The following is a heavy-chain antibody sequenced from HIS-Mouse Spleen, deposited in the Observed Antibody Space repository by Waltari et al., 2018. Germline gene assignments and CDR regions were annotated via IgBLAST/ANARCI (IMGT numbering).Heavy chain of an antibody. J-gene: IGHJ5*02. D-gene: IGHD5-12*01. CDR3: ARERRGPGWFDP. CDR1: GFTFSSYW. Sequence: EVQLVESGGGLVQPGGSLRLSCAASGFTFSSYWISWVRQAPGKGREWVANIKQDGSEKYYVDSVKGRFTISRDNAKNSLYLQMNSLRAEDTAVYYCARERRGPGWFDPWGQGTLVTVSS. CDR2: IKQDGSEK. V-gene: IGHV3-7*01.